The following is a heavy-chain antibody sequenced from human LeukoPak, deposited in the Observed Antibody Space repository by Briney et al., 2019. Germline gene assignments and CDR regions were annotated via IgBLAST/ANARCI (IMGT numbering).Heavy chain of an antibody. Sequence: GGSLRLSCVVSGFTLSNSSMSWARQAPGKGLEWVSSISSHRSIYAESVRGRFTISRDTAKNSLYLQMNTLRAEDSALYYCARDKSGWARDYWGQGTLVTVSA. V-gene: IGHV3-69-1*01. CDR2: ISSHRSI. J-gene: IGHJ4*02. CDR3: ARDKSGWARDY. D-gene: IGHD6-19*01. CDR1: GFTLSNSS.